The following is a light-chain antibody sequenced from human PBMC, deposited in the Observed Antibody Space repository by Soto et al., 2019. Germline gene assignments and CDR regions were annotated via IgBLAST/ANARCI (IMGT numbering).Light chain of an antibody. CDR3: QQYNSYLLT. Sequence: DIQMTQSPSTLSASVGDRVTITCRASQSIGSWLAWYQQKPGKVPKLLIYDASSLESGVPSRFSGSGSGTEFTLTISSLQPDDFATYYCQQYNSYLLTFGGGTKVDIK. CDR1: QSIGSW. V-gene: IGKV1-5*01. CDR2: DAS. J-gene: IGKJ4*01.